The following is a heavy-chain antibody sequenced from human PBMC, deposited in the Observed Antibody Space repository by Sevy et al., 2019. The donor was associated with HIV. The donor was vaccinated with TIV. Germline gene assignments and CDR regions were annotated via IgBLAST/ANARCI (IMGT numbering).Heavy chain of an antibody. D-gene: IGHD2-15*01. CDR3: ARDRRTIGYCSGGSCYDGYYFDY. J-gene: IGHJ4*02. CDR1: GYTFTSYG. V-gene: IGHV1-18*01. CDR2: ISAYNGNT. Sequence: ASVKVSCKASGYTFTSYGISWVRQAPGQGLEWMGWISAYNGNTNYAQKLQGRVTMTTDTSTRTAYMELRSLRSDDTAVYYCARDRRTIGYCSGGSCYDGYYFDYWGQGTLVTVSS.